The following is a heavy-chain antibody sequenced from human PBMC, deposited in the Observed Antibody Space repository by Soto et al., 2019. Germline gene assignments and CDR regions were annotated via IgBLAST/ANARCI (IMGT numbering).Heavy chain of an antibody. CDR1: GGSISNGGYY. V-gene: IGHV4-31*03. J-gene: IGHJ4*02. Sequence: QVQLQESGPGLVKPSQTLSLTCTVSGGSISNGGYYWSWIRQHPGKGLEWIGYIYNSGSTYYNPSLKSRITISANTSKNQFSLKVSSVTAADTAVYYCATSSRSYFEYWGQGTLVTVSS. CDR3: ATSSRSYFEY. CDR2: IYNSGST.